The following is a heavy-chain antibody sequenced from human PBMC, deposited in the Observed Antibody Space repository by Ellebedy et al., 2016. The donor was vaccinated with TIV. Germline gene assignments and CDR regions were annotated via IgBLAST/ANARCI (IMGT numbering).Heavy chain of an antibody. CDR1: GGSISSSNW. D-gene: IGHD2-15*01. J-gene: IGHJ6*02. V-gene: IGHV4-4*02. CDR3: ARWNSCSGGSCWYYYYGMDV. Sequence: SETLSLTXAVSGGSISSSNWWSWVRQPPGKGLEWIGEIYHSGSTNYNPSLKSRVTISVDKSKNQFSLKLSSVTAADTAVYYCARWNSCSGGSCWYYYYGMDVWGQGTTVTVSS. CDR2: IYHSGST.